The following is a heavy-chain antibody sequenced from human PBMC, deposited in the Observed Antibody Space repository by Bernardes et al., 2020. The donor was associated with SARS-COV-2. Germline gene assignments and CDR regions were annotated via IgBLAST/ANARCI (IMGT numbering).Heavy chain of an antibody. CDR3: ARDLGSTSCCTSDDY. CDR2: INPNSGGT. D-gene: IGHD2-2*02. CDR1: GYTFTGYY. Sequence: ASVKVSCKASGYTFTGYYMHWVRQAPGQGLEWMGWINPNSGGTNYAQKFQGRVTMTRDTSISTAYMELSRLRSDDTAVYYCARDLGSTSCCTSDDYWGQGTLVTVSS. J-gene: IGHJ4*02. V-gene: IGHV1-2*02.